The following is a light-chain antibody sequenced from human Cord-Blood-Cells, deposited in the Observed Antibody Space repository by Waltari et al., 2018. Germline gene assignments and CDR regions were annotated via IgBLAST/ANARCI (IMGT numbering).Light chain of an antibody. CDR3: CSYAGSSTLV. Sequence: QSALTQPASVSGSPGQSITISCLGTSSDVGSYNLVSWYQQHPGKAPKLMIYEGSKRPSGVSNRFSGSKSGNTASLTISGLQAEDEADYYCCSYAGSSTLVFGGGTKLTVL. CDR1: SSDVGSYNL. V-gene: IGLV2-23*01. CDR2: EGS. J-gene: IGLJ3*02.